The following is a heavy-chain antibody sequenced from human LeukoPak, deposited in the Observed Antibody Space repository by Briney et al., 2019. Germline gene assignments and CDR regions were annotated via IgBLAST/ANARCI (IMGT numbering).Heavy chain of an antibody. CDR2: ISSSSSYI. J-gene: IGHJ6*03. CDR1: GFTFSSYS. Sequence: GGSLRLSCAASGFTFSSYSMNWVRQAPGKGLEWVSSISSSSSYIYYADSVKGRFTISRDNSKNTLYLQMNSLRAEDTAVYYCAKASYCSGGSCYFDYYYYMDVWGKGTTVTISS. CDR3: AKASYCSGGSCYFDYYYYMDV. D-gene: IGHD2-15*01. V-gene: IGHV3-21*04.